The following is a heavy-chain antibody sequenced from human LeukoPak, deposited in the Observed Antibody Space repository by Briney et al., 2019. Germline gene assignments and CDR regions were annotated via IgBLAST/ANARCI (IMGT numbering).Heavy chain of an antibody. Sequence: PGGSLRLSCAASGFTFSSYSMNWVRQAPGKGLEWVSFISSSSSYIYYADSVKGRFTISRDNAKNSLYLQMNSLRAEDTAVYYCARALVRGGYFDYWGQGTLVTVSS. CDR3: ARALVRGGYFDY. D-gene: IGHD3-10*01. CDR1: GFTFSSYS. J-gene: IGHJ4*02. CDR2: ISSSSSYI. V-gene: IGHV3-21*01.